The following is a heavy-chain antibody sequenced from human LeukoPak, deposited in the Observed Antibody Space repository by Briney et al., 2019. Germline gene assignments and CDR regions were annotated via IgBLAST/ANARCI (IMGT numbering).Heavy chain of an antibody. CDR1: GFTFSNYA. CDR3: ANPYCGGDCYSSYFQH. Sequence: GGSLRLSCAASGFTFSNYALHWVRQAPGKGLEWVAVISYDGGNKYYADSVKGRFTISRDNSKNTLYLQMNSLRAEDTAVYYCANPYCGGDCYSSYFQHWGQGTLVTVSS. D-gene: IGHD2-21*02. J-gene: IGHJ1*01. CDR2: ISYDGGNK. V-gene: IGHV3-30*04.